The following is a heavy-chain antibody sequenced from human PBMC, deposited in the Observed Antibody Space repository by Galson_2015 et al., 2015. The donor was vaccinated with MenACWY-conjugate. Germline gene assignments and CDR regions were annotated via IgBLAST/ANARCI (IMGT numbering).Heavy chain of an antibody. CDR1: GITFSSYA. J-gene: IGHJ4*02. D-gene: IGHD2-8*01. CDR2: ISTTGGTT. Sequence: SLRLSCVASGITFSSYAMSWVRQAPGKGLEWVSSISTTGGTTYYADSVKGRFTISRDNSKNTLYLQMNSLRAEDTAVYYCARKGNGLDYWGQGTLVTVSS. V-gene: IGHV3-23*01. CDR3: ARKGNGLDY.